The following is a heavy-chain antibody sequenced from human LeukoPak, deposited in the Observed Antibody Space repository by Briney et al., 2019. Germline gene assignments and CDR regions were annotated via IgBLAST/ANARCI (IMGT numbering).Heavy chain of an antibody. CDR2: ISSSSSTI. D-gene: IGHD3-16*01. CDR3: ARECITGFDY. CDR1: GFTFSNYP. Sequence: PGGSLRLSCAASGFTFSNYPMNWVRQAPGRGLEWVSYISSSSSTIYYADSVKGRFTISRDNAKSSLYLQMNSLRDEDTAVYYCARECITGFDYWGQGTLVTVSS. J-gene: IGHJ4*02. V-gene: IGHV3-48*02.